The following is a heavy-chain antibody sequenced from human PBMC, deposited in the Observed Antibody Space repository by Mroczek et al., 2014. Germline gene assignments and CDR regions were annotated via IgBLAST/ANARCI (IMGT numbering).Heavy chain of an antibody. J-gene: IGHJ2*01. V-gene: IGHV4-31*03. CDR3: ARHRGDSRDFDL. D-gene: IGHD3-10*01. CDR1: GDSINTGGNY. Sequence: QVQLQESGPGLVKPSQTLSLTCIVSGDSINTGGNYWTWIRQHPGKGLECIGYIYYSGSTYYNPSLVSRVSISMDTSNNEFSLKLKSVTAADTAVYYCARHRGDSRDFDLWGRGTQVTVSS. CDR2: IYYSGST.